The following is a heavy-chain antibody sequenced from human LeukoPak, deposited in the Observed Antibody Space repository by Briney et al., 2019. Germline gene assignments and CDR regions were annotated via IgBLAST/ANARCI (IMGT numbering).Heavy chain of an antibody. Sequence: GGSLRLSCAASGFTFSSYGMHWVRQAPGKGREWGAVISYDGSNKYYADSVKGRFTISRDNSKNTLYLQMNSLRAEDTAVYYCAREGHGDSADAFDIWGQGTMVTVSS. D-gene: IGHD4-17*01. J-gene: IGHJ3*02. CDR2: ISYDGSNK. CDR3: AREGHGDSADAFDI. V-gene: IGHV3-30*19. CDR1: GFTFSSYG.